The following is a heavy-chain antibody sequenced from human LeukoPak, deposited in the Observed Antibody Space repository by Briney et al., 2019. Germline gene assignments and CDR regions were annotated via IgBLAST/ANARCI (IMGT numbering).Heavy chain of an antibody. Sequence: GESLKISCKSSGYKFTNYWIGWVRQMPGKGLEWMGIIYPGDSDTRYSPSFQGQVTMSADKCISTAYLQWSSLKASDTAMYYCARQGYGGRYYFDYWGQGTLVTVSS. V-gene: IGHV5-51*01. D-gene: IGHD4-23*01. CDR3: ARQGYGGRYYFDY. J-gene: IGHJ4*02. CDR2: IYPGDSDT. CDR1: GYKFTNYW.